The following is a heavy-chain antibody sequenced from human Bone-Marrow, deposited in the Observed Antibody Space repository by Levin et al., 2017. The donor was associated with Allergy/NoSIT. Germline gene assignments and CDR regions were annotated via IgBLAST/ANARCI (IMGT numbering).Heavy chain of an antibody. CDR1: GFPFNIAW. Sequence: LSLTCAASGFPFNIAWMSWVRQAPGKGLEWVGRTKSKSDGGTEDYAAPVKGRFTISRDDSKNTVYLEMNSLQIEDTAVYYCTTDGSSWYEGEYYFDSWGQGTLVTVSS. CDR2: TKSKSDGGTE. V-gene: IGHV3-15*01. J-gene: IGHJ4*02. CDR3: TTDGSSWYEGEYYFDS. D-gene: IGHD6-13*01.